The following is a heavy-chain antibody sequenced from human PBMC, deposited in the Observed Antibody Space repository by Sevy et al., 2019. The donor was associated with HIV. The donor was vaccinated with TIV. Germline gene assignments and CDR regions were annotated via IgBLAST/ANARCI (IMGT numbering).Heavy chain of an antibody. J-gene: IGHJ3*02. CDR3: AKAPSTALIGAFDI. V-gene: IGHV3-9*01. CDR2: ISWNSGNI. D-gene: IGHD1-1*01. CDR1: GFTFDDYG. Sequence: GGSLRLSCAASGFTFDDYGMHWVRQAPGKGLEWASGISWNSGNIAYADSVKRRFTISRDNAKNSLYLQMNSLRPEDTALYYCAKAPSTALIGAFDIWGQGTMVTVSS.